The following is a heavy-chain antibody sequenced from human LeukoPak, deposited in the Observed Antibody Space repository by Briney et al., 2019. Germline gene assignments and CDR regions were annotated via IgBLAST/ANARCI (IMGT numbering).Heavy chain of an antibody. D-gene: IGHD6-13*01. CDR1: GFTFSNAW. V-gene: IGHV3-15*01. J-gene: IGHJ3*02. CDR2: IKTNSDGGTT. Sequence: PGGSPRLSCAASGFTFSNAWMSWVRQAPGKGLEWVGRIKTNSDGGTTDYAAPVKGRFTISRDDLKNTLDLQMNSLKTEDTAVYYCITGRAARRSLDIWGQGTMVTVSS. CDR3: ITGRAARRSLDI.